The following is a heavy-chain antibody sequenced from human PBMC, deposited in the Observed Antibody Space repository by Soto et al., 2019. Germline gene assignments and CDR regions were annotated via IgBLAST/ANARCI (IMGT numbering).Heavy chain of an antibody. J-gene: IGHJ4*02. CDR3: ARRTVDMDSFDY. CDR1: GDSISSGGYY. Sequence: SETLSLTCTVSGDSISSGGYYWSWIRQHPGTGLEWIGYISNSGNTYFHPSLRNRVTISLDTSKNEFSLKLNSVTAADTAVYFCARRTVDMDSFDYWGQGTLVTVSS. V-gene: IGHV4-31*03. CDR2: ISNSGNT. D-gene: IGHD2-8*02.